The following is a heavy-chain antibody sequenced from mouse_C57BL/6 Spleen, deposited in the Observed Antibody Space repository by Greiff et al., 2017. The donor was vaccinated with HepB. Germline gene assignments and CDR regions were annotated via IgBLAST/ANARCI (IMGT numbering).Heavy chain of an antibody. J-gene: IGHJ3*01. D-gene: IGHD3-2*02. CDR2: IDPEDGET. V-gene: IGHV14-2*01. Sequence: VTLKESGAELVKPGASVKLSCTASGFNIKDYYMHWVKQRTEQGLEWIGRIDPEDGETKYAPKFQGKATITADTSSNTAYLQLSSLTSEDTAVYYCARRDSSGYWFAYWGQGTLVTVSA. CDR1: GFNIKDYY. CDR3: ARRDSSGYWFAY.